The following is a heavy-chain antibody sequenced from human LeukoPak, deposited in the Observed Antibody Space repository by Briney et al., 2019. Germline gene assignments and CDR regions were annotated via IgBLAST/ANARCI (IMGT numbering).Heavy chain of an antibody. V-gene: IGHV4-59*01. CDR3: ASMDPYCGGDCHDY. CDR2: IYYSGST. CDR1: GGSISSYY. J-gene: IGHJ4*02. Sequence: SETLSLTCTVSGGSISSYYWSWIRQPPGKGLEWIGYIYYSGSTNYNPSLKSRVTISVDTSKNQFSLKLSSVTAADTAVYYCASMDPYCGGDCHDYWGQGTLVTVSS. D-gene: IGHD2-21*02.